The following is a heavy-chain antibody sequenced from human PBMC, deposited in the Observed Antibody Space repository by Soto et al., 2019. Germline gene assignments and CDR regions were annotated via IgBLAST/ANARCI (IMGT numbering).Heavy chain of an antibody. J-gene: IGHJ5*02. CDR3: ARVRSSRWTYNWFDP. D-gene: IGHD6-19*01. Sequence: GGSLRLSCAASGFTFSSYIMNWVRQAPGKGLEWVSSISRSSSYIYYADSVKGRFTISRDNAKNSLYLQMKSLRAEDTAVYYCARVRSSRWTYNWFDPWGPGTMVTVSS. CDR1: GFTFSSYI. V-gene: IGHV3-21*01. CDR2: ISRSSSYI.